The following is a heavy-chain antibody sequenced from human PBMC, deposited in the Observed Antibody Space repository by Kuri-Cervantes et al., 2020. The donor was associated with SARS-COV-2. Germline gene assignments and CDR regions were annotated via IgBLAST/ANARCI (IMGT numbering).Heavy chain of an antibody. CDR3: ARGRLGVHDS. CDR1: GFTFSDYY. Sequence: GESLKISCAASGFTFSDYYMSWIRQAPGKGLEWVSYISSSSSYTNYADSVKGRFTISRDNSQNTLYLQMKSLRTEDTALYYCARGRLGVHDSWGQGTLVTVSS. D-gene: IGHD2-8*01. J-gene: IGHJ4*02. CDR2: ISSSSSYT. V-gene: IGHV3-11*06.